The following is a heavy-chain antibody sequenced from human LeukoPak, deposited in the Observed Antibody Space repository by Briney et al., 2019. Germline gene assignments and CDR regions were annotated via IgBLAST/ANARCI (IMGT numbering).Heavy chain of an antibody. Sequence: ASVKVSCEASGYTFTSYYMHWVRQAPGQGLEWMGIINPSGGSTSYAQKFQGRVTMTRDTSTSTVYMELSSLRSEDTAVYYCARDVGEYYYMDVWGKGTTVTVSS. J-gene: IGHJ6*03. CDR1: GYTFTSYY. CDR2: INPSGGST. D-gene: IGHD2-15*01. V-gene: IGHV1-46*01. CDR3: ARDVGEYYYMDV.